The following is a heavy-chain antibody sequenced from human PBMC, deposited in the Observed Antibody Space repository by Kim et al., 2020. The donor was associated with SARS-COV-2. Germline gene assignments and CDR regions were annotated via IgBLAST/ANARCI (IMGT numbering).Heavy chain of an antibody. J-gene: IGHJ4*02. CDR1: GFTFSDHY. Sequence: GGSLRLSCAASGFTFSDHYMDWVRQAPGKGLEWVGRTRNKANSYTTEYAASVKGRFTISRDDSKNSLYLQMNSLKTEDTAVYYCARGPYYYGDYPSDYWGQGTLVAVSS. CDR2: TRNKANSYTT. V-gene: IGHV3-72*01. D-gene: IGHD4-17*01. CDR3: ARGPYYYGDYPSDY.